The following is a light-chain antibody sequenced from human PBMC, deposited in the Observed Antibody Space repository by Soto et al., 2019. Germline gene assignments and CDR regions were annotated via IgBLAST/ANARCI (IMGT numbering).Light chain of an antibody. V-gene: IGKV3-20*01. Sequence: EIVLTQSPGTLSLSPGERATLSCRASQSVSSSYLAWCQQKPGQAPRLLIYGASSRATGIPDRFSGSGSGTDFTLTISRLEPEDVAVYYCQQYGRSPLTFGQGTKVDIK. CDR1: QSVSSSY. CDR2: GAS. J-gene: IGKJ1*01. CDR3: QQYGRSPLT.